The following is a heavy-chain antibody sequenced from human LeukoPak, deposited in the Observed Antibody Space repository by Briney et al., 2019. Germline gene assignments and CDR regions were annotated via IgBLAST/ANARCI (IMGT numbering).Heavy chain of an antibody. CDR3: ANLDSSGYSVFDY. CDR2: IRYDGSNK. J-gene: IGHJ4*02. D-gene: IGHD3-22*01. CDR1: GFTFSSYG. V-gene: IGHV3-30*02. Sequence: AGGSLRLSCAASGFTFSSYGMHWVRQAPGKGLEWVAFIRYDGSNKYYADSVKGRFTISRDNSKNTLYLQMNSLRAEDTAVYYCANLDSSGYSVFDYWGQGTLVTVSS.